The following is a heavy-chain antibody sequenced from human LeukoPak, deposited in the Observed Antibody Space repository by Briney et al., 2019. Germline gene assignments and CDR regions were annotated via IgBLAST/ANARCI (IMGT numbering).Heavy chain of an antibody. Sequence: SETLSLTCTVSGGSISSYYRSWIRQSPGKGLEWIGYIYYSGSTKYNPSLKSRVIMSVDTSKNQFSLKLSSVTAADTAVYYCARLGGSGYYNDYWGQGTLVTVSS. CDR3: ARLGGSGYYNDY. D-gene: IGHD3-22*01. J-gene: IGHJ4*02. V-gene: IGHV4-59*08. CDR1: GGSISSYY. CDR2: IYYSGST.